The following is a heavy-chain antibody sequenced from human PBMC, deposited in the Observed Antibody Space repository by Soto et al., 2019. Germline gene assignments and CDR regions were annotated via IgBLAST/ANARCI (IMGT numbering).Heavy chain of an antibody. CDR3: ASGSLGARNFQAYMDV. Sequence: EVQLVESGGGLVQPGGSLRLSCAASGFSFNNYDMHWVRQVAGKGLEWVSAIGFAGDPFYTDSVKGRFTISRENAKDSLFLQMNTLRGGDTAVYYCASGSLGARNFQAYMDVWGRGTTVAVSS. CDR1: GFSFNNYD. D-gene: IGHD2-2*03. V-gene: IGHV3-13*05. CDR2: IGFAGDP. J-gene: IGHJ6*03.